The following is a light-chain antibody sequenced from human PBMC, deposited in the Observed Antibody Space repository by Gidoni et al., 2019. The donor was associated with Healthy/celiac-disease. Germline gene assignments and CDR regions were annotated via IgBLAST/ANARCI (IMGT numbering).Light chain of an antibody. Sequence: DIQMTQSPSSLSASVGDRVTITCRATQDIKNFLAWYQQRPGKVPKLLIHAASNLESGVPSRFSGSGSGTEFTLTISGLQPEDFATYYCQNYKNVPWGFXQXTKVDIK. CDR2: AAS. V-gene: IGKV1-27*01. J-gene: IGKJ1*01. CDR3: QNYKNVPWG. CDR1: QDIKNF.